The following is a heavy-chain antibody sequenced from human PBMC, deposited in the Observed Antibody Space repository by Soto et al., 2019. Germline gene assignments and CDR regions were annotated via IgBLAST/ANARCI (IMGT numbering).Heavy chain of an antibody. CDR3: ARDSYGSGSSSEYYYYGMDV. CDR2: ISYDGSNK. CDR1: GFTFSSYA. Sequence: PGGSLRLSCAASGFTFSSYAMHWVRQAPGKGLEWVAVISYDGSNKYYADSVKGRFTISRDNSKNTLYLQMNSLRAEDTAVYYCARDSYGSGSSSEYYYYGMDVWGQGTTVTVSS. D-gene: IGHD3-10*01. J-gene: IGHJ6*02. V-gene: IGHV3-30*04.